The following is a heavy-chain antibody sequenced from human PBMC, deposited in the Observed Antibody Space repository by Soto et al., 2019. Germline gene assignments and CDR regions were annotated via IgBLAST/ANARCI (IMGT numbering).Heavy chain of an antibody. CDR2: IYYSGST. Sequence: LSLTCTVSGGSISSSSYYWGWIRQPPGKGLEWIGSIYYSGSTYYNPSLKSRVTISVDTSKNQFSLKLSSVTAADTAVYYCARQCRMGISCYYGMDVWGQGTTVTVYS. V-gene: IGHV4-39*01. J-gene: IGHJ6*02. CDR3: ARQCRMGISCYYGMDV. D-gene: IGHD7-27*01. CDR1: GGSISSSSYY.